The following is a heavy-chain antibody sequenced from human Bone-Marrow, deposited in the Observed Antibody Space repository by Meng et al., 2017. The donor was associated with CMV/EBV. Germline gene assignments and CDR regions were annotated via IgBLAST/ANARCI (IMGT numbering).Heavy chain of an antibody. V-gene: IGHV3-23*01. CDR2: ISGSGGTT. J-gene: IGHJ4*02. CDR1: GFIFMDFY. D-gene: IGHD3-10*01. Sequence: GESLKISCAASGFIFMDFYMNWVRQAPGKGLEWVSAISGSGGTTYYADSVKGRFTISRDNSRNTLFLQMNSLRAEDTAVYYCAKDGSWSYLDYWGQGTLVTVSS. CDR3: AKDGSWSYLDY.